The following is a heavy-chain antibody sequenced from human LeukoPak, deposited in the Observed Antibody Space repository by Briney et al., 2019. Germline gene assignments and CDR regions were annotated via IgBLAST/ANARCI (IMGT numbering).Heavy chain of an antibody. CDR2: IYYSGST. J-gene: IGHJ4*02. CDR3: ARVWGPTFDY. CDR1: GGSISHYF. D-gene: IGHD3-16*01. Sequence: SETLSLTCTVSGGSISHYFWSWIRQPPGKALEWIGYIYYSGSTYYNPSLKSRVTISVDTSKNQFSLKLSSVTAADTAVYYCARVWGPTFDYWGQGTLVTVSS. V-gene: IGHV4-59*12.